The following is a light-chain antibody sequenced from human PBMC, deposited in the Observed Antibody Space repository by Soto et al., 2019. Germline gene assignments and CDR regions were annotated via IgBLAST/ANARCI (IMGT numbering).Light chain of an antibody. Sequence: LTQPASVSGSPGQSITISCTGTSSDVGGYNYVSWYQQHPGKAPKLMIYDVSNRPSGVSNRFSGSKSGNTASLTISGLQAEDEADYYCSSYTSSSTLEFGGGTKLTVL. J-gene: IGLJ2*01. CDR1: SSDVGGYNY. V-gene: IGLV2-14*01. CDR2: DVS. CDR3: SSYTSSSTLE.